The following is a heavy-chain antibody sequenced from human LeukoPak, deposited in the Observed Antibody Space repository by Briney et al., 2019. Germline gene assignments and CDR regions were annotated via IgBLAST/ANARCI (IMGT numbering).Heavy chain of an antibody. J-gene: IGHJ4*02. CDR2: INPNSGGT. V-gene: IGHV1-2*06. CDR3: ARDDYDNGAYDY. CDR1: RYTFTGYY. Sequence: ASVKVSCKASRYTFTGYYMHWVRQAPGQGLERMGRINPNSGGTSYAQKFQGRVTMTRDTSINTAYMELSGLRSDDTAMYYCARDDYDNGAYDYWGQGTLVIVSS. D-gene: IGHD3-22*01.